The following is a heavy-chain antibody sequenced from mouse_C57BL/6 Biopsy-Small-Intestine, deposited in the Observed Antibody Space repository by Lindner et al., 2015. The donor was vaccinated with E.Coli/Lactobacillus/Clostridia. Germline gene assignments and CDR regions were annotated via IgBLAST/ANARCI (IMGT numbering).Heavy chain of an antibody. CDR2: ISAYSGNT. V-gene: IGHV1-4*01. J-gene: IGHJ4*01. CDR3: VRDRKIDGLFDI. D-gene: IGHD6-1*01. Sequence: SVKVSCKASGYTFNTYGFNWVRQAPGQGLEWMGWISAYSGNTKSAQNFHGRVTMTTDTSTTTAYMELRSLRSDDTAVYYCVRDRKIDGLFDIWGQGTLVTVSS. CDR1: GYTFNTYG.